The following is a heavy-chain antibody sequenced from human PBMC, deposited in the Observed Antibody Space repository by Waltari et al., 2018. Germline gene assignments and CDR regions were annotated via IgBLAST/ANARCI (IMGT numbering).Heavy chain of an antibody. J-gene: IGHJ4*02. V-gene: IGHV3-23*03. CDR1: GYTFSSYA. CDR2: IYSGGST. D-gene: IGHD6-13*01. Sequence: EVQLVQSGAEVKKPGESLKISCKGSGYTFSSYAMSWVRKAPGKGLEWVSVIYSGGSTYYADSVKGRFTISRDNSKNTLYLQMNSLRAEDTAVYYCAKDYQLAAAGTSNDYWGQGTLVTVSS. CDR3: AKDYQLAAAGTSNDY.